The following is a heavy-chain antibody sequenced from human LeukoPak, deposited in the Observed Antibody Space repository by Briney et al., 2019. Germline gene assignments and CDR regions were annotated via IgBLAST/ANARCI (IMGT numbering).Heavy chain of an antibody. CDR2: IKSKTDGGTT. D-gene: IGHD4-17*01. J-gene: IGHJ2*01. Sequence: GGSLRLSCAASGFTFSNAWMSWVRQAPGKGLEWVGRIKSKTDGGTTDYAAPVKGRFTISRDDSKNTLYLQMNSLKTEDTAVYYCTTALYGDRYWYFDLWGRGTLVTVSS. CDR1: GFTFSNAW. CDR3: TTALYGDRYWYFDL. V-gene: IGHV3-15*01.